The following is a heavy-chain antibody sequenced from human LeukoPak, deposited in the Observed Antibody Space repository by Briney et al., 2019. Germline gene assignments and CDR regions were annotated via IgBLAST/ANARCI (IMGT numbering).Heavy chain of an antibody. Sequence: PGGSLRLSCAASGFTFSSYWMSWVRQAPGKGLEWVANIKQDGSEKYYVDSVKGRFTISRDNSKNTLYLQMNSLRAEDTAVYYCAKDHTYYGSGSSGYFDYWGQGTLVTVSS. D-gene: IGHD3-10*01. CDR1: GFTFSSYW. V-gene: IGHV3-7*01. CDR2: IKQDGSEK. CDR3: AKDHTYYGSGSSGYFDY. J-gene: IGHJ4*02.